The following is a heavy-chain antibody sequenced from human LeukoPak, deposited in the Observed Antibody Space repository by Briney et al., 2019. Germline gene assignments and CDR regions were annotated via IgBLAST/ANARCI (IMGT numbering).Heavy chain of an antibody. CDR3: ARDNSGYGTDY. V-gene: IGHV3-7*01. CDR2: IKETGREL. J-gene: IGHJ4*02. D-gene: IGHD5-12*01. Sequence: GGSLRLSCVASGFNFNDYWMSWVRQAPGKGLEWVANIKETGRELYYMDSVKGRFTISRDNAKNSLYLQMNSLRAEDTAVYYCARDNSGYGTDYWGQGTLVTVSS. CDR1: GFNFNDYW.